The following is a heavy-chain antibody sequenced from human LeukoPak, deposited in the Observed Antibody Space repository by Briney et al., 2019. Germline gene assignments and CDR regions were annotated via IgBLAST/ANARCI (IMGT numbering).Heavy chain of an antibody. D-gene: IGHD2-15*01. V-gene: IGHV3-30*02. J-gene: IGHJ6*02. Sequence: GGSLRLSCAASGFIFSSYGMHWVRQAPGKGQEWVAVIRNDGSHKYYADSVKGRFTISRDNSKNTLVLQMNSLTAEDTAVYYCVKDRITEAYGMEVWGQGTTVTVSS. CDR1: GFIFSSYG. CDR3: VKDRITEAYGMEV. CDR2: IRNDGSHK.